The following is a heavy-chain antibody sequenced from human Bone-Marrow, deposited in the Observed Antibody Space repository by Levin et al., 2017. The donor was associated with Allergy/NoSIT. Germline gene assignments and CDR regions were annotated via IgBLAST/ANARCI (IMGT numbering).Heavy chain of an antibody. CDR1: GFTFSNAW. CDR3: TTALWFGELLEGGDAFDI. CDR2: IKSKTDGGTT. V-gene: IGHV3-15*07. D-gene: IGHD3-10*01. J-gene: IGHJ3*02. Sequence: GGSLRLSCAASGFTFSNAWMNWVRQAPGKGLEWVGRIKSKTDGGTTDYAAPVKGRFTISRDDSKNTLYLQMNSLKTEDTAVYYCTTALWFGELLEGGDAFDIWGQGTMVTVSS.